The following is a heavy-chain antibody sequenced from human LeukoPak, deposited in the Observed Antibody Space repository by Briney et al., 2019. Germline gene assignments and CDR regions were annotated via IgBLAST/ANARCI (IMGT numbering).Heavy chain of an antibody. CDR3: ARTARWELTQYYFDY. Sequence: SETLSLTCTVSGGSISSSSYYWGWIRQPPGKGLEWIGSIYYSGSTYHNPSLKSRVTISVDTSKNQFSLKLSSVTAADTAVYYCARTARWELTQYYFDYWGQGTLVTVSS. V-gene: IGHV4-39*01. CDR2: IYYSGST. D-gene: IGHD1-26*01. J-gene: IGHJ4*02. CDR1: GGSISSSSYY.